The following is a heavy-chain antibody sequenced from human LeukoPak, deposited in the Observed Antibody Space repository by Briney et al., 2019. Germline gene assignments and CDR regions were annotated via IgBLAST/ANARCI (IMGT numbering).Heavy chain of an antibody. V-gene: IGHV4-39*01. D-gene: IGHD3-3*02. Sequence: KTSETLSLTCTVSGGSISSSSYYWDWIRQPPGKGLEWIGNIDYSGSTYYNPSLKSRVTISVDTSKNQFSLKLSSVTAEDTAVYYCATHFPDYWGQGTLVTVSS. CDR1: GGSISSSSYY. CDR2: IDYSGST. CDR3: ATHFPDY. J-gene: IGHJ4*02.